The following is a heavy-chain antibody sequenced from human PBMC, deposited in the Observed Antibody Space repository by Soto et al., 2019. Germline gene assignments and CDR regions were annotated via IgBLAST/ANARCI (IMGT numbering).Heavy chain of an antibody. CDR1: GYTFTSYA. CDR3: ARVNWWFGELPH. V-gene: IGHV1-3*01. D-gene: IGHD3-10*01. J-gene: IGHJ4*02. CDR2: INAGNGNT. Sequence: ASVKVSCKASGYTFTSYAMHWVRQAPGQRLEWMGWINAGNGNTKYSQKFQGRVTITRDTSASTAYMELSSLRSEDTAVYYCARVNWWFGELPHWGQGTLVTVSS.